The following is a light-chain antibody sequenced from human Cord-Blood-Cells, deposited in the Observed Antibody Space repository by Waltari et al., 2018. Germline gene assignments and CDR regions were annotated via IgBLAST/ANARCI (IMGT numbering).Light chain of an antibody. CDR1: SSNIGRNY. V-gene: IGLV1-47*01. Sequence: QSVLTQPPSASGTPGQRVTISCSGSSSNIGRNYVYWYQQLPGTATKLLIHRNNQRPSGVPDRFSGSKSGTSASLAISGLRSEDEADYYCAAWDDSLSGRVFGGGTKLTVL. CDR3: AAWDDSLSGRV. CDR2: RNN. J-gene: IGLJ3*02.